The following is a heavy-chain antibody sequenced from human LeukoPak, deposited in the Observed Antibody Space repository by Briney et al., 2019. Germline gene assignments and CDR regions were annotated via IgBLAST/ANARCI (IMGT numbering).Heavy chain of an antibody. D-gene: IGHD3-22*01. J-gene: IGHJ4*02. CDR2: ISVYNGNT. CDR3: ARDHSSLEMGY. CDR1: GYTFTSYG. Sequence: ASVKVSCKASGYTFTSYGISWVRQAPGQGLEWMGWISVYNGNTNYAQKLQDRVTMTTDTSTSTAYMELRSLRSDDTAVYYCARDHSSLEMGYWGQGTLVTVSS. V-gene: IGHV1-18*01.